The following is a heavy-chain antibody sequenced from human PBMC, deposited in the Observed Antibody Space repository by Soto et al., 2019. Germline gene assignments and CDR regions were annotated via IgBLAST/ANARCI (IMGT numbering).Heavy chain of an antibody. CDR2: ISGSGGST. Sequence: EVQLLESRGGLVQPGGSLRLTCAASGFTFSSYAMSWVRQAPGKGLEWVSAISGSGGSTYYADSVKGRFTISRDNSKNTLYLQMNSLRAEDTAVYYCASGYRSGGSCRNWFDPCGQGTLVTVSS. D-gene: IGHD2-15*01. CDR3: ASGYRSGGSCRNWFDP. CDR1: GFTFSSYA. J-gene: IGHJ5*02. V-gene: IGHV3-23*01.